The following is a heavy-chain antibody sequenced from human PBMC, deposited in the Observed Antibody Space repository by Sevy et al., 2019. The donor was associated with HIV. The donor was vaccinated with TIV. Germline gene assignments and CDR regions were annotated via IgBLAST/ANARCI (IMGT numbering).Heavy chain of an antibody. CDR2: TSGTGGST. J-gene: IGHJ4*02. D-gene: IGHD3-16*01. CDR3: AKGGDRPSAVGSLYLFDY. Sequence: GGSLRLSCAASGFTFSNYAMTWVRQAPGKGLEWVSATSGTGGSTYYADSVKGRFTISRDNSKNTLYLQMNSLRVEDTAIYYWAKGGDRPSAVGSLYLFDYWGQGTLVTVSS. CDR1: GFTFSNYA. V-gene: IGHV3-23*01.